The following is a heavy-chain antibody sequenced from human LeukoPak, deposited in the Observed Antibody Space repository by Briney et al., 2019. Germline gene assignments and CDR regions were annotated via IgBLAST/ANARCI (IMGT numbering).Heavy chain of an antibody. D-gene: IGHD6-19*01. CDR2: ISGGGGTT. V-gene: IGHV3-23*01. J-gene: IGHJ5*02. CDR1: GLTFSTDA. CDR3: ANFERTVAGPYNWFDP. Sequence: GGSLRLSCAASGLTFSTDAMSWVRQAPGKGLEWVSAISGGGGTTYYADSVKGRFTITRDNSKNTLYLQINTLRAEDTAVYYCANFERTVAGPYNWFDPWGQGTQVTVSS.